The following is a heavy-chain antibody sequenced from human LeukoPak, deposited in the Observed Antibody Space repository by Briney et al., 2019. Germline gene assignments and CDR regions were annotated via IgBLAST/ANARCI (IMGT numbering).Heavy chain of an antibody. Sequence: GASMKVSCKASGGTFSNYAISWGGPAPGQGIEWMGGIIPIFGTANYAQKFQGRVTITADESTSTAYMELSSLRSDDTAVYYCARGATYGDSSFDYWGQGTLVTVSS. D-gene: IGHD4-17*01. CDR3: ARGATYGDSSFDY. CDR1: GGTFSNYA. V-gene: IGHV1-69*13. CDR2: IIPIFGTA. J-gene: IGHJ4*02.